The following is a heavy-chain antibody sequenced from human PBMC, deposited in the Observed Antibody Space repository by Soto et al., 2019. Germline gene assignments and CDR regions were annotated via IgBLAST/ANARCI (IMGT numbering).Heavy chain of an antibody. D-gene: IGHD1-26*01. V-gene: IGHV1-18*01. CDR2: ISAYNGNT. CDR3: ARGAIVGATGGTYYFDY. CDR1: GYTFTSYG. J-gene: IGHJ4*02. Sequence: ASVKVSCKASGYTFTSYGISWVRQALGQGLEWMGWISAYNGNTNYAQKLQGRVTMTTDTSTSTAYMELRSLRSDDTAVYYCARGAIVGATGGTYYFDYWGQGTLVTVSS.